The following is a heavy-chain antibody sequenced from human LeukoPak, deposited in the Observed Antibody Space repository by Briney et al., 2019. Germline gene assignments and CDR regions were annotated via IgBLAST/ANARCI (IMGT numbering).Heavy chain of an antibody. CDR3: ARDPPGLTLGSPGDY. D-gene: IGHD3-16*01. Sequence: ASVKVSCKASGYTFTSYGIAWVRQAPGQGLQWMGWISANNGDTSYSQKLQGRVTMTTDTSTNTAYMELRSPTSDDTAVYYCARDPPGLTLGSPGDYWGQGTLVIVSS. J-gene: IGHJ4*02. CDR2: ISANNGDT. CDR1: GYTFTSYG. V-gene: IGHV1-18*01.